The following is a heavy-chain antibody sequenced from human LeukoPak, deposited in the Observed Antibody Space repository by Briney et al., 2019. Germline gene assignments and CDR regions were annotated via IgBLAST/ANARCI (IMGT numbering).Heavy chain of an antibody. CDR2: IKQDGSEK. CDR1: GFTFSSYW. CDR3: ARDPMIVVPRGAFDI. V-gene: IGHV3-7*01. J-gene: IGHJ3*02. Sequence: GGSLRLSCAASGFTFSSYWMSWVRQAPGKGLEWVANIKQDGSEKYYVDSVKGRFTISRDNAKNSLYLQMNSLRAEDTAVYYCARDPMIVVPRGAFDIWGQGTMVTVSS. D-gene: IGHD3-22*01.